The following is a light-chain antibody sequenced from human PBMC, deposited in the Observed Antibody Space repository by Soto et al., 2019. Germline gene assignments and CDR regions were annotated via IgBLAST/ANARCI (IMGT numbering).Light chain of an antibody. V-gene: IGLV2-14*01. CDR3: SSYTSSNTLV. Sequence: QSALTQPASVSGSPGQSTTISCTGTSSDIGTYNYVSWNQQHPGKAPKVIIYEVSNRPSGVSNRFSGSKSGNTASLTISGLQAEDEADYYCSSYTSSNTLVFGTGTKVTVL. J-gene: IGLJ1*01. CDR1: SSDIGTYNY. CDR2: EVS.